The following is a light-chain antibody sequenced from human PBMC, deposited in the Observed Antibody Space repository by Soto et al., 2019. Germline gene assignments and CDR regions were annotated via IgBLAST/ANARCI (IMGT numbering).Light chain of an antibody. V-gene: IGKV1-39*01. CDR2: AAS. J-gene: IGKJ1*01. CDR1: QTIRAY. CDR3: QQTYNVPQT. Sequence: DIHMTQFPSSLSASVGDSVTITCRASQTIRAYLNWFQQKPGKAPELLIYAASSLQSGVPPRFSGSVSGAEFTLTINSLQPEDTATYYCQQTYNVPQTYGQGTKVEIK.